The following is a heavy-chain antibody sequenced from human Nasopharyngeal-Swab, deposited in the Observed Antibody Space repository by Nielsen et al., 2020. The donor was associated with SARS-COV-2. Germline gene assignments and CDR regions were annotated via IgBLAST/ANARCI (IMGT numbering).Heavy chain of an antibody. CDR2: SYTGDSAT. V-gene: IGHV5-51*01. J-gene: IGHJ6*02. D-gene: IGHD1-26*01. CDR1: GYNFASYW. Sequence: GESLKISCQASGYNFASYWIGWVRQMPGRGLEWVGISYTGDSATRYSPSFQGQVTISVDTSIKTAFPHSSSLKASDIATYYCARSGTYYGIDVWGQGTTVILSS. CDR3: ARSGTYYGIDV.